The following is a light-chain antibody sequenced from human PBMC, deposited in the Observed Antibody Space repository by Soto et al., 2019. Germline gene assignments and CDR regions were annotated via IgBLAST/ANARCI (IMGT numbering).Light chain of an antibody. CDR3: QQYGSSPPYT. Sequence: EIVLTQSPGTLSLSPGERATLSCRASQSVSSSYLAWYQQKPGQAPRLLIYGASSRATGIPDRFSGSGSGTDFTLTISRLEREDFAVYYCQQYGSSPPYTLGQGTKLEIK. CDR2: GAS. CDR1: QSVSSSY. J-gene: IGKJ2*01. V-gene: IGKV3-20*01.